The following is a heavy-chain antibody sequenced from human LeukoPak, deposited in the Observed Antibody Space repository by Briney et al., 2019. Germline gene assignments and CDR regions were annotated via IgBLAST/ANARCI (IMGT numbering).Heavy chain of an antibody. CDR1: GFTFGDYA. V-gene: IGHV3-49*03. J-gene: IGHJ4*02. D-gene: IGHD3-22*01. Sequence: GGSLRLSCTASGFTFGDYAMSWFRQAPGKGLEWAGFIRSKAYGGTTEYAASVKGRFTISRDDSKSIAYLQMNSLKTEDTAVYYCTRVVDSSGYYYWGQGTLVTVSS. CDR2: IRSKAYGGTT. CDR3: TRVVDSSGYYY.